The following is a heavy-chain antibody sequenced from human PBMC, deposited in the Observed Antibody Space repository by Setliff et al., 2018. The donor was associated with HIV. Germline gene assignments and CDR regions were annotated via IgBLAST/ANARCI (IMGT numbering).Heavy chain of an antibody. CDR3: ARKYSGSYSSFFAFDI. V-gene: IGHV4-31*03. CDR2: IYYRGST. CDR1: GGSISSGANY. Sequence: SETLSLTCTVSGGSISSGANYWSWIRQHPGKGLEWIGYIYYRGSTYYNPSLESRVTISLDTSKNQFSLRLTSVTAADTAVYYCARKYSGSYSSFFAFDIWGQGTMVT. J-gene: IGHJ3*02. D-gene: IGHD1-26*01.